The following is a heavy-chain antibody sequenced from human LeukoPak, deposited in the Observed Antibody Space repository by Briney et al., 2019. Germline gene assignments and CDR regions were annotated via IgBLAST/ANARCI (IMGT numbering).Heavy chain of an antibody. J-gene: IGHJ6*03. D-gene: IGHD6-6*01. CDR2: IYYSGST. Sequence: SETLSLTCTVSGGSISSGGYYWSWIRQHPGKGLEWIGYIYYSGSTYYNPSLKSRVTISVDTSKNQFSLKLSSVTAADTAVYYCATASGSSSSGWPSDYYYYMDVWGKGTTVTVSS. CDR1: GGSISSGGYY. CDR3: ATASGSSSSGWPSDYYYYMDV. V-gene: IGHV4-31*03.